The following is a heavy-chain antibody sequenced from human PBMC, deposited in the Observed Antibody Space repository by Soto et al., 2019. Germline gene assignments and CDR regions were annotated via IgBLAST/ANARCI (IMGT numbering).Heavy chain of an antibody. V-gene: IGHV1-8*01. CDR2: MNPNSGKA. J-gene: IGHJ4*02. CDR3: FTAPIPW. CDR1: GYTFTNYD. Sequence: QVQLVQSGAEVKKPGASVKVSCKASGYTFTNYDINWVRQATGQGLEWMGWMNPNSGKAGYAQKYQARVTMTRNTSISTAYMELTSLRSEDTAMYYCFTAPIPWWGQGTLVTVSS.